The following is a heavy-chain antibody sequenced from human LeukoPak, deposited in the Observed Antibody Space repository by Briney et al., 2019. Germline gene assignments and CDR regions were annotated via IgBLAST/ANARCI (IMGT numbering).Heavy chain of an antibody. CDR1: GGPISGYH. J-gene: IGHJ6*02. V-gene: IGHV4-59*01. CDR3: ARDRSVAVGGEGHYFYGMDV. D-gene: IGHD6-19*01. CDR2: IYYSGTT. Sequence: SETLSPTCTVSGGPISGYHWSWIRQPPGRDLEWLGYIYYSGTTNYNPSLKGRVTISVDTSKNQFSLTLRSVTAADTAVYYCARDRSVAVGGEGHYFYGMDVWGQGTTVTVSS.